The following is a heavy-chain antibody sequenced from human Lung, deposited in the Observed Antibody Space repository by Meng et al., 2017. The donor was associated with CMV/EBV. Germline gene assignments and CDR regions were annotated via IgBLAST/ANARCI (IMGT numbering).Heavy chain of an antibody. Sequence: ESLKISCAASGFTFRTYWMSWVRQAPGKGLEWVANIKPDGSEKFHLDYVKGRFTIFRDNAENSLYIQMDSLRAEDTAVYYCERGGSNGGYRPHWGQGTVVTVSS. D-gene: IGHD4-17*01. V-gene: IGHV3-7*01. CDR1: GFTFRTYW. J-gene: IGHJ4*02. CDR2: IKPDGSEK. CDR3: ERGGSNGGYRPH.